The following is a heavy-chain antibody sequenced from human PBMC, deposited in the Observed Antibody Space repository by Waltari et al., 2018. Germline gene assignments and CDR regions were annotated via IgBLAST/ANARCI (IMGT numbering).Heavy chain of an antibody. V-gene: IGHV4-39*01. CDR3: GRIVFGDEGGYFQH. CDR1: GGSITTNHT. CDR2: MQYRGST. Sequence: QLQLQESGPGLVKPSETLSLTCTVSGGSITTNHTWGWIRQPPGKGLEWMGNMQYRGSTFYNPSLKSRVMISLDTSKNQYSLRLSSMGAADTAVYFCGRIVFGDEGGYFQHWGQGTLVTVSS. D-gene: IGHD3-10*01. J-gene: IGHJ1*01.